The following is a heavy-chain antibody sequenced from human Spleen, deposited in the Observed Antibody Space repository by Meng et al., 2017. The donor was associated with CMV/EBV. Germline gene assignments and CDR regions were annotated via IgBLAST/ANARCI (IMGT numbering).Heavy chain of an antibody. J-gene: IGHJ4*02. V-gene: IGHV5-51*01. CDR3: ATLRREGGYYDFWSGYYKSPFDN. CDR1: W. Sequence: WIGWVRQMPGKGLEWLGVIYPHDSDTKYSPSFQGQVTISADRALTTAYLQWRSLKASDTAMYYCATLRREGGYYDFWSGYYKSPFDNWGQGTLVTVSS. CDR2: IYPHDSDT. D-gene: IGHD3-3*01.